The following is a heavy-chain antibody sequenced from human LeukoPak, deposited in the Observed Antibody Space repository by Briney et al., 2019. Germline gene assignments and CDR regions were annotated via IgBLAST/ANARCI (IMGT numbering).Heavy chain of an antibody. CDR2: IYSGGDGGDT. V-gene: IGHV3-66*01. CDR1: GLTVSSNY. CDR3: ASLHDIVVIPDATIDY. D-gene: IGHD2-2*01. J-gene: IGHJ4*02. Sequence: GGSLRLSCAASGLTVSSNYMSWVRQAPGKGLEWVSVIYSGGDGGDTYYADSVRGRFTISRDNGKNSLYLQMNSLRADDTAAYYCASLHDIVVIPDATIDYWGQGTLVTVAS.